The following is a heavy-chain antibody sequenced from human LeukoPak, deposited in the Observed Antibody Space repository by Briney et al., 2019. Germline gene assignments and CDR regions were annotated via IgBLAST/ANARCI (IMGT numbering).Heavy chain of an antibody. J-gene: IGHJ4*02. D-gene: IGHD4-17*01. CDR2: INPSGGST. Sequence: ASVKVSCKPSGYTLTSHVVHSVRQAPGQGLDWMGIINPSGGSTSYAQKFQGRVTMTRDTSTSTVYMELSSLRSEDTAVYYCTRDAADYGAYDYWGQGTLVTVSS. CDR1: GYTLTSHV. V-gene: IGHV1-46*01. CDR3: TRDAADYGAYDY.